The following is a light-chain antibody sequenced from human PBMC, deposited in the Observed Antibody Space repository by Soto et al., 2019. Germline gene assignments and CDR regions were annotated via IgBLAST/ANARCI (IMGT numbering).Light chain of an antibody. CDR3: QSYDNSLRGWV. Sequence: QSVLTQPPSTSGTPGQRVTISCSGSSSNIGSKTVNWYQHLPGTAPKLLIYSNNQRPSGVPDRFSASKSGTSASLAITGLQTEDEAHYYCQSYDNSLRGWVFGGGTKLTVL. J-gene: IGLJ3*02. V-gene: IGLV1-44*01. CDR1: SSNIGSKT. CDR2: SNN.